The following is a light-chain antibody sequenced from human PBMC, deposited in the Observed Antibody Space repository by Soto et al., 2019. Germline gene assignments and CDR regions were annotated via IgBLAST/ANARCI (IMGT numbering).Light chain of an antibody. CDR1: SSDVGGYNY. J-gene: IGLJ1*01. CDR2: DVS. CDR3: SSYTSSSTQV. V-gene: IGLV2-14*01. Sequence: QSALTQPASVSGSHGQSITISCTGTSSDVGGYNYVSWYQQHPGKAPKLMIYDVSNRPSGVSNRFSGSKSGNTASLTISGLQAEDEADYYCSSYTSSSTQVFGTGTRSPS.